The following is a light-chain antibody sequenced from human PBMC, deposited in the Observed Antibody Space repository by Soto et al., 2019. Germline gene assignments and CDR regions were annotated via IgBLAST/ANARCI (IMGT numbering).Light chain of an antibody. V-gene: IGKV3-20*01. Sequence: EIVLTQSPGSLSLSPGEGATLSCRASQSVSTTYLAWYQQKPGQAPRLVIYATSSRAAGIPDRFSGSGSGTDFTLTISGLEPEDCAVYYCQQYGSSSEITFGQGTRLEIK. CDR3: QQYGSSSEIT. J-gene: IGKJ5*01. CDR1: QSVSTTY. CDR2: ATS.